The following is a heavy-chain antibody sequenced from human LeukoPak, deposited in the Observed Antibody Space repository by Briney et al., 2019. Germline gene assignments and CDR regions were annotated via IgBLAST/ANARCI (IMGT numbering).Heavy chain of an antibody. CDR2: ITSSSSYI. CDR3: ARDVLPYSGNYSATLGAGAFDI. Sequence: GGSLRLSCVASGFTFSSYSMNWVRQAPGKGLEWVSSITSSSSYIYYADLVKGRFTISRDNAKNSLYLQMNSLRAEDTAVYYCARDVLPYSGNYSATLGAGAFDIWGQGTMVTVSS. D-gene: IGHD1-26*01. V-gene: IGHV3-21*01. CDR1: GFTFSSYS. J-gene: IGHJ3*02.